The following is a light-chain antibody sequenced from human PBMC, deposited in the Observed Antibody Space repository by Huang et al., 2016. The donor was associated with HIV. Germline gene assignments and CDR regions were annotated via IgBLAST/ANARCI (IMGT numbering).Light chain of an antibody. V-gene: IGKV1-5*03. J-gene: IGKJ1*01. Sequence: DIQLTQSPSTLSAAVGDGVTITCRASQNIRTCLAWYQQKPGKAPKPQIYKASTLEIGGPSRFSGSGSGTEFTLIISSLQPDDFATYYCHQCNTFAPWTFGQGTRVEIK. CDR3: HQCNTFAPWT. CDR1: QNIRTC. CDR2: KAS.